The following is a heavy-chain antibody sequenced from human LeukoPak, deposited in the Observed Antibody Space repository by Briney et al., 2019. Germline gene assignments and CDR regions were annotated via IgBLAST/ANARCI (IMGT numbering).Heavy chain of an antibody. V-gene: IGHV3-11*04. CDR1: AFSFSDYY. CDR3: ARDRRYTGYDPEYFDY. D-gene: IGHD5-12*01. Sequence: GGSLRLSCAASAFSFSDYYMSWIRQAPGKGLEWVSYIGSTGTARYYADSVKGRFTISRDNAKNSLYLQMNNLRAEDTAVYYCARDRRYTGYDPEYFDYWGQGTLVSVSS. CDR2: IGSTGTAR. J-gene: IGHJ4*02.